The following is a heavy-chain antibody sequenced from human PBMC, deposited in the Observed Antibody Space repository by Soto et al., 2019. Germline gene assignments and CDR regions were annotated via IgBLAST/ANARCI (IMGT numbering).Heavy chain of an antibody. CDR3: ARDQVYYDSSGPVDY. Sequence: QVQLVESGGGVVQPGRSLRLSCAASGFTFSSYGMHGVRQARGKGLEWVAVIWYDGSNKYYADSVKGRFTISRDNSKNTVYLQMNSLRAEDTAVYYCARDQVYYDSSGPVDYWGQGTLVTVSS. D-gene: IGHD3-22*01. CDR2: IWYDGSNK. J-gene: IGHJ4*02. CDR1: GFTFSSYG. V-gene: IGHV3-33*01.